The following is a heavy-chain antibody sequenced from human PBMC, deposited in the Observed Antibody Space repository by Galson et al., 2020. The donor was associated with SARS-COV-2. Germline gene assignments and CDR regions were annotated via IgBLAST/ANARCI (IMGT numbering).Heavy chain of an antibody. CDR1: GFTFSSYS. D-gene: IGHD4-4*01. Sequence: GESLKISCAASGFTFSSYSMNWVRQAPGKGLEWVSSISSSSSYIYYADSVKGRFTISRDNAKNSLYLQMNSLRAEDTAVYYCARDTSNYYLYYGKGVWGQGNTVTGSS. V-gene: IGHV3-21*01. CDR2: ISSSSSYI. CDR3: ARDTSNYYLYYGKGV. J-gene: IGHJ6*02.